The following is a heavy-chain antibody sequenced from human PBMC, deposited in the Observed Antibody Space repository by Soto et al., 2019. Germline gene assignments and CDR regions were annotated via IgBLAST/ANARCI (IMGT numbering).Heavy chain of an antibody. V-gene: IGHV1-46*03. CDR3: ARVDICGDPLYFDY. D-gene: IGHD4-17*01. CDR1: GYTFTSYY. Sequence: ASVKVSCKASGYTFTSYYMHWVRQAPGQGLEWMGIINPGAGTTSYAQKFQGRVTMTSDTSTSTVYMELSSLRSEDTAVYYCARVDICGDPLYFDYWGQGTLVTVSS. J-gene: IGHJ4*02. CDR2: INPGAGTT.